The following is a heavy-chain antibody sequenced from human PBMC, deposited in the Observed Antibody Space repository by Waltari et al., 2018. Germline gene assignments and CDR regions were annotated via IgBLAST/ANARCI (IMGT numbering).Heavy chain of an antibody. CDR2: IYYSWST. J-gene: IGHJ3*02. Sequence: QVQLQESGPALVKPSETLSLTCTVSGGSISSYYWSWIRQPPGKGLEWIGYIYYSWSTNYHPSLQSRVTISVDTSKNQFSLKLSSVTAADTAVYYCARGDIVVVPASGGDAFDIWGQGTMVTVSS. D-gene: IGHD2-2*01. CDR1: GGSISSYY. CDR3: ARGDIVVVPASGGDAFDI. V-gene: IGHV4-59*01.